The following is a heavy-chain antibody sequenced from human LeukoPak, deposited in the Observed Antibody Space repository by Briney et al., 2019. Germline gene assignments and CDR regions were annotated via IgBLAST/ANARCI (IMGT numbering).Heavy chain of an antibody. D-gene: IGHD3-9*01. Sequence: SETLSLTCTVSGGSLSSYYWSWIRQPPGKGLEWIGYIYYSGSTNYNPSLKSRVTISVDTSKNQFSLKLSSVTAADTAVYYCARYLPGYDILTGRNHGDNWFDPWGQGTLVTVSS. V-gene: IGHV4-59*01. CDR2: IYYSGST. CDR1: GGSLSSYY. J-gene: IGHJ5*02. CDR3: ARYLPGYDILTGRNHGDNWFDP.